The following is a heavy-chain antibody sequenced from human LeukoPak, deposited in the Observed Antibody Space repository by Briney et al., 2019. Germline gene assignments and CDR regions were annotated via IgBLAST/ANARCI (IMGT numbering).Heavy chain of an antibody. CDR2: IKQDGSEE. J-gene: IGHJ5*02. V-gene: IGHV3-7*01. Sequence: GGSLRLSCAASGFTFSSYWMSWVRQAPGKGLEWVANIKQDGSEEYYVDSVKGRFTISRDNAKNSLYLQMNSLRAEDTAVYYCARDPGVNYYDSSGYSFPWGQGTLVTVSS. D-gene: IGHD3-22*01. CDR3: ARDPGVNYYDSSGYSFP. CDR1: GFTFSSYW.